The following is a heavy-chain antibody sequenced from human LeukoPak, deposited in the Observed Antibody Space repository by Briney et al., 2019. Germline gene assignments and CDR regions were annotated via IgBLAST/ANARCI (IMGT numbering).Heavy chain of an antibody. CDR3: ARDLDGGLGSDY. Sequence: GGSLRLSCAASGFTFSSYSMNWVRQAPGKGLEWVSYISSGSSTIYYADSVKGRFTISRDNAKNSLYLQMNSLRVEDTAVYYCARDLDGGLGSDYWGRGTLVTVSS. D-gene: IGHD3/OR15-3a*01. J-gene: IGHJ4*02. CDR1: GFTFSSYS. V-gene: IGHV3-48*01. CDR2: ISSGSSTI.